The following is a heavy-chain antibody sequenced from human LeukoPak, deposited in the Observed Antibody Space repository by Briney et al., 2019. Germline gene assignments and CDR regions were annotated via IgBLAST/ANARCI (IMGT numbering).Heavy chain of an antibody. D-gene: IGHD1-26*01. CDR2: INHSGST. CDR1: GGSFSGYY. Sequence: SETLSLTCAVYGGSFSGYYWSWIRQPPGKGLEWIGEINHSGSTNYNPSLKGRVTISVDTSKNQFSLKLSSVTAADTAVYYCARESAGASVGSLDYWGQGTLVTVSS. V-gene: IGHV4-34*01. J-gene: IGHJ4*02. CDR3: ARESAGASVGSLDY.